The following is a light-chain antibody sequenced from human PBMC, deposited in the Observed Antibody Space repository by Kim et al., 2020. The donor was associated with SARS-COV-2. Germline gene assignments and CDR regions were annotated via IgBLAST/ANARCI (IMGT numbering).Light chain of an antibody. CDR3: QQYGSSPYT. J-gene: IGKJ2*01. Sequence: LPTGEKAPPSSRASATVSKNYLACYQQKPGPAPRLLIDGASSRATGIPDRFSGGGSGSDFILTISRLGLEDFAVYYCQQYGSSPYTFGQGTKLAI. CDR1: ATVSKNY. CDR2: GAS. V-gene: IGKV3-20*01.